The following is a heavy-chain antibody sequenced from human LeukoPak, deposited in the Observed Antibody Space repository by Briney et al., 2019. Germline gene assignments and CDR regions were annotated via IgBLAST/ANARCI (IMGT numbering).Heavy chain of an antibody. CDR3: ARDPSSGWYQGDDDY. V-gene: IGHV4-59*01. CDR1: GGSISSYY. Sequence: SETLSLTCTVSGGSISSYYWSWIRQPPGKGLEWIGHIYYSGSTNYNPSLKSRVTISVDTSKNQFSLKLSSVTAADTAVYYCARDPSSGWYQGDDDYWGQGTLVTVSS. D-gene: IGHD6-19*01. CDR2: IYYSGST. J-gene: IGHJ4*02.